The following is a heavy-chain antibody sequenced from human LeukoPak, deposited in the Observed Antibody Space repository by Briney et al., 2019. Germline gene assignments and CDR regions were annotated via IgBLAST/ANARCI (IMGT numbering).Heavy chain of an antibody. Sequence: GGSLRLSCEASGFTVSSNDMSWVRQAPGKGLGWVSVIYIGGGTDYADSVKGRFTISRDNSKNTLYLQMNSLRVEDTAVYYCARGPRGFDPWGQGTLVTVSS. CDR3: ARGPRGFDP. CDR2: IYIGGGT. J-gene: IGHJ5*02. CDR1: GFTVSSND. V-gene: IGHV3-53*01.